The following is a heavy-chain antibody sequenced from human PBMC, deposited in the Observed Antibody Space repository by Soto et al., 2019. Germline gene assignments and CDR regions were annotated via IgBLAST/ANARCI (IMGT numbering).Heavy chain of an antibody. J-gene: IGHJ4*02. CDR2: IIPILGIA. V-gene: IGHV1-69*04. CDR3: ARDYYDSSGYYYGSGPDY. Sequence: GASVKVSCKAPGGTFSSYTISWVRQAPGQGLEWMGRIIPILGIANYAQKFQGRVTITADKSTSTAYMELSSLRSEDTAVYYCARDYYDSSGYYYGSGPDYWGQGTLVTVSS. CDR1: GGTFSSYT. D-gene: IGHD3-22*01.